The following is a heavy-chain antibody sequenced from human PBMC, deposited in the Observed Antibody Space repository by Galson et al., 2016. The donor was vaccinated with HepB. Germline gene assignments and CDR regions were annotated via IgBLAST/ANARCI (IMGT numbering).Heavy chain of an antibody. CDR1: GASILSSSYY. Sequence: SETLSLTCSVAGASILSSSYYWGWIRQPPGKGLEWIGSINYSGTTHYNPSLKSRVTISLHTSKTLFSLKLNSVTAADTATYYCAGPVGFNGYDPGVEAFDLWGRGTRVTVSP. V-gene: IGHV4-39*01. J-gene: IGHJ3*01. D-gene: IGHD5-12*01. CDR2: INYSGTT. CDR3: AGPVGFNGYDPGVEAFDL.